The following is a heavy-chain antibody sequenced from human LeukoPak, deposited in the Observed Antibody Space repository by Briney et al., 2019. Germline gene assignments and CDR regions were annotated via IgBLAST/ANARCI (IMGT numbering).Heavy chain of an antibody. CDR3: VRDHEWAFDY. Sequence: GGSLRLSCATSGFTFSSFSMNWVRQAPGKGLEWVSYIRGGSSDIHYADSVKGRFTISRDDAKNSLYLQMNSLRAEDTAVYFCVRDHEWAFDYWGQGTLVTVSS. V-gene: IGHV3-21*05. CDR2: IRGGSSDI. D-gene: IGHD1-26*01. CDR1: GFTFSSFS. J-gene: IGHJ4*02.